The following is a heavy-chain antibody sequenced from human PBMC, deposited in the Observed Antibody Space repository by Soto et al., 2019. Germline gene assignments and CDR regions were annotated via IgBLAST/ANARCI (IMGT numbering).Heavy chain of an antibody. CDR2: IYWDDDK. D-gene: IGHD3-10*01. J-gene: IGHJ3*02. CDR3: AHNLTWFGARGAFDI. Sequence: QITLKESGPTLVKPTQTLTLTCTFSGFSLSTSGVGVGWIRQPPGKALEWLALIYWDDDKRYSPSLKSRLTITQDTSKNQVVLTMTNMDPVDTATYYCAHNLTWFGARGAFDIWGQGTMVTVSS. CDR1: GFSLSTSGVG. V-gene: IGHV2-5*02.